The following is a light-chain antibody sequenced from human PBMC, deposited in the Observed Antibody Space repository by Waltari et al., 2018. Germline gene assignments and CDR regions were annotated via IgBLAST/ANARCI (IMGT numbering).Light chain of an antibody. Sequence: EIVMTQSPLPLSVTPGEPAAISCRSIQSLLHSHGYHALDWYVQKPGQSQQVLSYFGSDRAAGVPDRFSSSRSGTDFTLKNSRVEAEDVGSDYCMGALQTASFGPGTRLDIK. J-gene: IGKJ5*01. V-gene: IGKV2-28*01. CDR3: MGALQTAS. CDR2: FGS. CDR1: QSLLHSHGYHA.